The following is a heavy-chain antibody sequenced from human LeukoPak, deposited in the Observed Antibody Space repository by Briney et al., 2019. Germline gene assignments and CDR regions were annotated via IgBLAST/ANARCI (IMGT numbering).Heavy chain of an antibody. CDR3: ARNRWLQPFDY. Sequence: PGGSLRLSCAASGFTSSSYSMNWVRQAPGRGLEWVSSISSSSSYIYYADSVKGRFTISRDNAKNSLYLQMNSLRAEDTAVYYCARNRWLQPFDYWGQGTLVTVSS. D-gene: IGHD5-24*01. CDR1: GFTSSSYS. CDR2: ISSSSSYI. J-gene: IGHJ4*02. V-gene: IGHV3-21*01.